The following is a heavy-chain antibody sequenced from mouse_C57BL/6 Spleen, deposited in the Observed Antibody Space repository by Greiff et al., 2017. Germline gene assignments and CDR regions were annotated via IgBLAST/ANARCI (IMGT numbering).Heavy chain of an antibody. CDR2: IDPSDSYT. Sequence: VQLQQPGAELVMPGASVKLSCKASGYNFTCYWMHWVTQRPGQGLELIGEIDPSDSYTNYPHKFKGKFTLSVDKSSSTAYMQLSSLTSEDCAVYYCARGVMVATGGYAMDYWGQGTSVTVSS. CDR1: GYNFTCYW. V-gene: IGHV1-69*01. J-gene: IGHJ4*01. CDR3: ARGVMVATGGYAMDY. D-gene: IGHD2-2*01.